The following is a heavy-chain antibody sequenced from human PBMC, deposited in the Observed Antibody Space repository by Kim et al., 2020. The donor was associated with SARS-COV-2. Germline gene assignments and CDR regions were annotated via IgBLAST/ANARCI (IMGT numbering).Heavy chain of an antibody. V-gene: IGHV4-59*01. D-gene: IGHD3-9*01. J-gene: IGHJ3*02. CDR2: IYYSGST. CDR1: GGSISSYY. Sequence: SETLSLTCTVSGGSISSYYWSWIRQPPGNGLEWIGYIYYSGSTNYNPSLKSRVTISVDTSKNQFSLKLSSVTAADTAVYYCARRKDPQSSDILTGYYNPWAFDIWGQGTMVTVSS. CDR3: ARRKDPQSSDILTGYYNPWAFDI.